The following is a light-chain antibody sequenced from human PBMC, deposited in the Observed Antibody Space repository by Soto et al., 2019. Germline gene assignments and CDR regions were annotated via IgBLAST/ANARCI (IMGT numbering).Light chain of an antibody. Sequence: EIVLTQSPGTLSLSRGDTATLSCRASQSVSNTYLAWYQQKPGQAPRLLIYGASSRATGFPDRFSGSGSGTDFTLTISRLETEDFAVYYCQQYNHWPPYTFGQGTKVDIK. CDR2: GAS. V-gene: IGKV3-20*01. CDR1: QSVSNTY. CDR3: QQYNHWPPYT. J-gene: IGKJ2*01.